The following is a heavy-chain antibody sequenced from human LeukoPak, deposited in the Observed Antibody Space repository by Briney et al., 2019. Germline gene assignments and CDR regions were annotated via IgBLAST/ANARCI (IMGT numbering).Heavy chain of an antibody. V-gene: IGHV1-2*02. CDR1: GYTFTGYY. CDR2: INPNSGGT. CDR3: ARDGSSEATTLYFDY. Sequence: ASVKVSCKASGYTFTGYYMHWVRQAPGQGLEWMGWINPNSGGTNYAQKFQGRVTMTRDTSISTAYMELSRLRSDDTAVYYCARDGSSEATTLYFDYWGQGTLVTVSS. J-gene: IGHJ4*02. D-gene: IGHD5-12*01.